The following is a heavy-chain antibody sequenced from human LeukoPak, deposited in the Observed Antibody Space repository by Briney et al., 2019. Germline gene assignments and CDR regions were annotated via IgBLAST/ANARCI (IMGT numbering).Heavy chain of an antibody. CDR1: GFRFSNYA. V-gene: IGHV3-23*01. CDR2: NIGSSGST. J-gene: IGHJ4*02. Sequence: GGSLRLSCAASGFRFSNYAMNWVRQAPGKGLEWVSVNIGSSGSTFYADSVKGRFTISRDNSKNTLYVQMNSLRDEDTAVYYCAKGGYDYVEIGYFDFWGQGTLVTVSS. D-gene: IGHD5-12*01. CDR3: AKGGYDYVEIGYFDF.